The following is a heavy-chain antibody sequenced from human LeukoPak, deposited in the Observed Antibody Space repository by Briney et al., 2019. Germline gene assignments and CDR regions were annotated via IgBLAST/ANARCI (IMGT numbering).Heavy chain of an antibody. CDR3: ARAGAGYCSGGSCDDAFDI. CDR1: GGSISSYY. CDR2: IYYSGST. Sequence: SETLSLTCTVSGGSISSYYWSWIRQPPGKGLEWIGYIYYSGSTNYNPSLKSRVTIPVDTSKNQFPLKLSSVTAADTAVYYCARAGAGYCSGGSCDDAFDIWGQGTMVTVSS. J-gene: IGHJ3*02. D-gene: IGHD2-15*01. V-gene: IGHV4-59*01.